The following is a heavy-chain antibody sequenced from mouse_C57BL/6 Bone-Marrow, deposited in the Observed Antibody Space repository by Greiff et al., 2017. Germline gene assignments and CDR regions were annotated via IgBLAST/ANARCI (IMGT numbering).Heavy chain of an antibody. CDR3: AGSSSVTTEYYFDY. CDR2: IYIGNGYT. V-gene: IGHV1-58*01. D-gene: IGHD2-12*01. Sequence: EVQLEESGAELVRPGSSVKMSCKTSGYTFTSYGINWVKQRPGQGLEWIGYIYIGNGYTEYNEKFKGKATLTSDTSSSTAYMQLSSLTSEDSAIYFCAGSSSVTTEYYFDYWGRGTALTVSS. J-gene: IGHJ2*01. CDR1: GYTFTSYG.